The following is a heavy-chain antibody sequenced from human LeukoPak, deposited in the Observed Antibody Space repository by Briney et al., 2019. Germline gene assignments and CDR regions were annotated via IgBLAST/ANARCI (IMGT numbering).Heavy chain of an antibody. V-gene: IGHV1-2*02. J-gene: IGHJ4*02. CDR1: GYTFTGYY. Sequence: ASVKVSCKASGYTFTGYYIHWVRQAPGQGLEWMGWINPNSGGTNYAQKFQGRVTMARDTPISTAYMELSRLRSDDTAVYYCARGMGRSGVRYFDYYFDYWGQGTLVTVSS. CDR3: ARGMGRSGVRYFDYYFDY. D-gene: IGHD3-9*01. CDR2: INPNSGGT.